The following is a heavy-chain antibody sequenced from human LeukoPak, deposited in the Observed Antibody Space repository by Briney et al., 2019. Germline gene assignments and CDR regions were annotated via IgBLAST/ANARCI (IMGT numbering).Heavy chain of an antibody. CDR3: VSFPGFYFDY. CDR1: GYSISSGYY. V-gene: IGHV4-38-2*02. CDR2: IYHSGRT. D-gene: IGHD2-21*01. Sequence: SETLSLTCTVSGYSISSGYYWGWIRQPPGKGLEWIGSIYHSGRTFYNPSLKSRVTISIDTSKMQFSLKLSSVTAADTAVYYCVSFPGFYFDYWGRGILVTVSS. J-gene: IGHJ4*02.